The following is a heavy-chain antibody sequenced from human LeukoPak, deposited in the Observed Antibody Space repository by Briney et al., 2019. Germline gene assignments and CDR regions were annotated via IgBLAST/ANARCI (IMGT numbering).Heavy chain of an antibody. CDR2: INSDGSST. CDR3: ARGIFDTVTTPFDY. J-gene: IGHJ4*02. D-gene: IGHD4-17*01. Sequence: GGSLRLSCAASGFTFSNSWMHWVRQAPGKGLVWVSRINSDGSSTSYADFVKGRFTISRDNAKNTLYLQMNSLRAEDTAVYYCARGIFDTVTTPFDYWGQGTLVLVSS. CDR1: GFTFSNSW. V-gene: IGHV3-74*01.